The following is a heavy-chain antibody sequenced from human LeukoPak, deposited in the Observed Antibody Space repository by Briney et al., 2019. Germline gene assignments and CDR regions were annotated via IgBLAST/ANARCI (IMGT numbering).Heavy chain of an antibody. CDR3: ARVPVGYQGYSSAWYTDY. J-gene: IGHJ4*02. V-gene: IGHV3-21*01. D-gene: IGHD6-19*01. CDR2: IISSSGRI. Sequence: PGGSLRLSCAASGFTFSSYTMRCVRQAPGKGLEYVSSIISSSGRIFSAGSVRGRLTLRRDNAKNSLYLQMNSLRAEDTAVYYCARVPVGYQGYSSAWYTDYWGQGTLVSVSS. CDR1: GFTFSSYT.